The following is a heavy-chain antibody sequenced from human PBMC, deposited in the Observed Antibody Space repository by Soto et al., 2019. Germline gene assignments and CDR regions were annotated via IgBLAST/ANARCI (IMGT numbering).Heavy chain of an antibody. D-gene: IGHD5-12*01. Sequence: GGSLRLSCAASGFIVSSYYLNWVRQAPGKGLEWVSTIINDGSTNYADSVKGRFTISRDNSKNTLYLQMNSLRDEDTAVYYCARHFDSGNSCWGQGTLVTVSS. CDR2: IINDGST. CDR3: ARHFDSGNSC. V-gene: IGHV3-66*04. J-gene: IGHJ4*02. CDR1: GFIVSSYY.